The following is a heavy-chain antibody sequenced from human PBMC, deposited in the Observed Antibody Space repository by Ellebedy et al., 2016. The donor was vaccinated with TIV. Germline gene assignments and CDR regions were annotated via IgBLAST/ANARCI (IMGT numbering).Heavy chain of an antibody. J-gene: IGHJ1*01. CDR1: GFTFSNAW. V-gene: IGHV3-15*07. Sequence: GGSLRLXXAASGFTFSNAWMNWVRQAPGKGLEWVGRIKSKTDGGTIDYAAPVKGRFSLSRDDSKNTLYLQMNSLKTEDTAVYYCTTGGDNDVQHWGQGTLVTVSS. D-gene: IGHD1-1*01. CDR2: IKSKTDGGTI. CDR3: TTGGDNDVQH.